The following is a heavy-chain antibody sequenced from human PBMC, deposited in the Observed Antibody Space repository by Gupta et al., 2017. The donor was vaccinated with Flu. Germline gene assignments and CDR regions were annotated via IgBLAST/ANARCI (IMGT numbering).Heavy chain of an antibody. CDR1: GFTFSSHV. CDR2: TSGSGGST. D-gene: IGHD3-10*01. V-gene: IGHV3-23*01. Sequence: EVQLLEYGGGLVQPGGSLRLSCAASGFTFSSHVMSWVRQDPGKGLEWFSDTSGSGGSTYYAVSVKGRFTISRDNSKNTLYLQMNSLRAEDTAVYYCATRGVPYAFDIWGQGTMVTVSS. J-gene: IGHJ3*02. CDR3: ATRGVPYAFDI.